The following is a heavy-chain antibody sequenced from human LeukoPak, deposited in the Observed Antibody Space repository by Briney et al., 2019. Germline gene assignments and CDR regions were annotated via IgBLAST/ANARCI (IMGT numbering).Heavy chain of an antibody. CDR3: AIGTVTTYYYYMDV. J-gene: IGHJ6*03. D-gene: IGHD4-17*01. CDR1: GYTFTGYY. CDR2: INPNSGGT. V-gene: IGHV1-2*02. Sequence: ASVKVSCKASGYTFTGYYMHWVRQAPGQGLEGMGWINPNSGGTNYAQKFQGRVTMTRDTSISTAYMELSRLRSDDTAVYYCAIGTVTTYYYYMDVWGKGTTVTVSS.